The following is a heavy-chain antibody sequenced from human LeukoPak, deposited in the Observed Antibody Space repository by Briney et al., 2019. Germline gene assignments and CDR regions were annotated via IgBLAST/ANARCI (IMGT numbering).Heavy chain of an antibody. J-gene: IGHJ4*02. V-gene: IGHV1-18*01. CDR3: ARENSGTGTFGL. Sequence: ASVKVSCKTSGYTFAAYGISWVRQAPGQGLEWMGWISAYNGNTNYAQKLQGRVTMTTDTSTSTAYMELRSLRSDDTAVYYCARENSGTGTFGLWGQGTLVTVSS. CDR2: ISAYNGNT. CDR1: GYTFAAYG. D-gene: IGHD1-7*01.